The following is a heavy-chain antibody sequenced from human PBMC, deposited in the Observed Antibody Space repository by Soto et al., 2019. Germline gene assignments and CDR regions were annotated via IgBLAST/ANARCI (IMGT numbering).Heavy chain of an antibody. Sequence: SETLSLTCTVSGGSINNYYWSWIRQPPEMGLEWIGYIFYSGTTNYNPSLQSRVTMSVDTSKNQVSLKLSSVTAADTAVYYRARVHDFWFFDYWGQGMLVTVSS. V-gene: IGHV4-59*01. CDR2: IFYSGTT. D-gene: IGHD3-3*01. CDR3: ARVHDFWFFDY. J-gene: IGHJ4*02. CDR1: GGSINNYY.